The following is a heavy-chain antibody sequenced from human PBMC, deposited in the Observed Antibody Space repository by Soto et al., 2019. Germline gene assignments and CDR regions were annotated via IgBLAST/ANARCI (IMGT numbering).Heavy chain of an antibody. V-gene: IGHV1-69*06. J-gene: IGHJ4*02. Sequence: QERLVQSGADVRKPGSSVKVSCKVTGGTSTRYAINWVRQSPGQGLEWMGGIVPMFGTSKYAQKVQGRVTITADTSTNIAYMELRSLRSEDTAVYYCNRGSEYDFWSGYLWGQGPLVSVSS. CDR3: NRGSEYDFWSGYL. CDR1: GGTSTRYA. D-gene: IGHD3-3*01. CDR2: IVPMFGTS.